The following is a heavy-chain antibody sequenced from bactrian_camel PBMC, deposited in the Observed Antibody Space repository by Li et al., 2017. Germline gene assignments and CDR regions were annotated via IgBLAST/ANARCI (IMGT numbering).Heavy chain of an antibody. CDR1: GHTCLNYC. Sequence: VQLVESGGGSVQAGGSLRLSCAASGHTCLNYCLAWFRLASGNEREGVAAIDSDGKTYYAESVKGRFTISRDDAKNTLLLQLNNLKPEATAMYYCAADRAHYDCYSTSWFPVYDSAWGQGTQVTVS. V-gene: IGHV3S55*01. D-gene: IGHD4*01. CDR3: AADRAHYDCYSTSWFPVYDSA. J-gene: IGHJ6*01. CDR2: IDSDGKT.